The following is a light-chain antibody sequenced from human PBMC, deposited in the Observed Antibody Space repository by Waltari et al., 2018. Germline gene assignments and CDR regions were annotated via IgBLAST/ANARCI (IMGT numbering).Light chain of an antibody. CDR2: TTS. CDR3: QQLYSYPLT. V-gene: IGKV1-9*01. CDR1: QGISSY. Sequence: DIQLTQSPSFLSASVGDRVTITCRASQGISSYLARYQQKPGKAPNLLIYTTSALQIGVPSRFSGSGSGTEFTLTISSLQAEDLATYYCQQLYSYPLTFGGGTKVEIK. J-gene: IGKJ4*01.